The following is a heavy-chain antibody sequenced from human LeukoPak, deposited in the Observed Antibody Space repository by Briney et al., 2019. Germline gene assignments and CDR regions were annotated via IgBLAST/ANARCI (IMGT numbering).Heavy chain of an antibody. CDR1: GFTFSSYS. D-gene: IGHD3-22*01. CDR2: ISSSSSTI. Sequence: GGALRLSCAASGFTFSSYSMNWVRQALGKGLEWVSYISSSSSTIYDADSVKGRFTISRDNAKNSLYLQMNSLRDEDTAVYYCARFPHYYDSSGYSFWGQGTLVTVSS. CDR3: ARFPHYYDSSGYSF. V-gene: IGHV3-48*02. J-gene: IGHJ4*02.